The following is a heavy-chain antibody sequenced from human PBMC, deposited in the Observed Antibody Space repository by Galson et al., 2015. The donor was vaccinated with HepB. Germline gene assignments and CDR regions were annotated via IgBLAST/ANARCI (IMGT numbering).Heavy chain of an antibody. D-gene: IGHD3-10*01. CDR1: GFTFSSYG. J-gene: IGHJ4*02. Sequence: SLRLSCAASGFTFSSYGMHWVRQAPGKGLEWVAVIWYDGSNKYYADSVKGRFTISRDNSKNTLYLQMNSLRAEDTAVYYCATADSDYGRMAMVPYYFDYWGQGTLVTVSS. V-gene: IGHV3-33*01. CDR2: IWYDGSNK. CDR3: ATADSDYGRMAMVPYYFDY.